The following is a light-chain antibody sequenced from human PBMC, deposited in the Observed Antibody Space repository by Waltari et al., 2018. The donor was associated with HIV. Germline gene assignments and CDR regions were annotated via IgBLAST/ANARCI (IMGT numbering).Light chain of an antibody. Sequence: EIVLTQYPVNLSWSTGERATLSCRASQGVSSYLAWYQHKPGQAPRLLIYGSSSRATGIPAMFSGSGSGTDFTLTISSLEPGDFGVYYCQQRGNWPITFGQGTRLEIK. J-gene: IGKJ5*01. CDR1: QGVSSY. CDR3: QQRGNWPIT. V-gene: IGKV3-11*01. CDR2: GSS.